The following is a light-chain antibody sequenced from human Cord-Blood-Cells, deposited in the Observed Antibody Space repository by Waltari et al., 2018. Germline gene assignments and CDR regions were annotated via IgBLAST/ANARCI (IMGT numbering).Light chain of an antibody. CDR3: CSYAGSSTFVV. J-gene: IGLJ2*01. Sequence: QSALTQPASVSGSPGQSITISCTGTSSAVGSYNLFSWYRQHPGKAPKLMIYEVSKRPSGVSNRFSGSKSGNTASLTISGLQAEDEADYYCCSYAGSSTFVVFGGGTKLTVL. V-gene: IGLV2-23*02. CDR1: SSAVGSYNL. CDR2: EVS.